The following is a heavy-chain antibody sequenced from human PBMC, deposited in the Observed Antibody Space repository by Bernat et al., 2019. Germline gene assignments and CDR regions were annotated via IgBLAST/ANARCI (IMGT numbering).Heavy chain of an antibody. D-gene: IGHD4-17*01. J-gene: IGHJ4*02. CDR3: ARDEVSDYGDYGGVDY. Sequence: QVQLVESGGGVVQPGRSPRLSCAASGFTFSSYGMHWVRQAPGKGLEWVAVIWYDGSNKYYADSVKGRFTISRDNSKNTLYLQMNSLRAEDTAVYYCARDEVSDYGDYGGVDYWGQGTLVTVSS. CDR1: GFTFSSYG. V-gene: IGHV3-33*01. CDR2: IWYDGSNK.